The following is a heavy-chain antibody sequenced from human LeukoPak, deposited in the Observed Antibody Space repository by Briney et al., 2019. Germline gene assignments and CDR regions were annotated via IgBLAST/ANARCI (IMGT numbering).Heavy chain of an antibody. J-gene: IGHJ4*02. CDR3: ARIYSRTWYRVFDY. V-gene: IGHV4-59*01. CDR1: GGSFSGYY. D-gene: IGHD6-13*01. CDR2: IYYSGST. Sequence: SETLSLTCAVYGGSFSGYYWSWIRQPPGKGLEWIGSIYYSGSTNYNPSLKSRVTISVDTSKNQFSLKLNSVTAADTAVYYCARIYSRTWYRVFDYWGQGTLVTVSS.